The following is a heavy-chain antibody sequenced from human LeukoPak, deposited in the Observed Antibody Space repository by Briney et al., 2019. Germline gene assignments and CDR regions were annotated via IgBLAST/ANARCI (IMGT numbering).Heavy chain of an antibody. CDR1: GFTFSSYT. V-gene: IGHV3-72*01. CDR3: SVPVAGTVDY. Sequence: PGGSLRLSCAASGFTFSSYTMNWVRQAPGKGLEWVGRSRDKANSYTTEYAASVKGRFTISRDDSKNSVYLQMNSLKTEDTAVYYCSVPVAGTVDYWGQGTLVTVSS. D-gene: IGHD6-19*01. CDR2: SRDKANSYTT. J-gene: IGHJ4*02.